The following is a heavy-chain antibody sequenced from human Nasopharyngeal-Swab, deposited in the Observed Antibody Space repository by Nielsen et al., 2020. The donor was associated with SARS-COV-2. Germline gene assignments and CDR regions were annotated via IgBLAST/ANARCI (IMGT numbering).Heavy chain of an antibody. CDR2: IYYSGST. J-gene: IGHJ6*02. V-gene: IGHV4-59*01. Sequence: WIRQPPGKGLEWIGYIYYSGSTNYNPPLKSRVTISVDTSKNQFSLTLSSVTAADTAVYYCAGGRDGYTNYYYYSGMDVWGQGTTVTVSS. D-gene: IGHD5-24*01. CDR3: AGGRDGYTNYYYYSGMDV.